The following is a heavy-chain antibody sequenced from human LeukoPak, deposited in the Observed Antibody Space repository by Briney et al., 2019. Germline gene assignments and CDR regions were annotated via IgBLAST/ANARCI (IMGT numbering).Heavy chain of an antibody. J-gene: IGHJ3*02. V-gene: IGHV1-8*01. CDR3: ARFPNPYYYDSSGSTSPNAFDI. CDR2: MNPNSGNT. D-gene: IGHD3-22*01. Sequence: ASVKVSCKASGYTFTSYDINWVRQATGQGLEWMGWMNPNSGNTGYAQKFQGRVTMTRNTSISTAYMELSSLRSEDTAVYYCARFPNPYYYDSSGSTSPNAFDIWGQGTMVTVSS. CDR1: GYTFTSYD.